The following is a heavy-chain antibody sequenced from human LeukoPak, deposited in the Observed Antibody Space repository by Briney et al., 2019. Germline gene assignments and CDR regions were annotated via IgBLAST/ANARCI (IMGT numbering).Heavy chain of an antibody. V-gene: IGHV3-30*02. CDR2: IRYDGSNK. J-gene: IGHJ4*02. CDR3: AKEGYIVVLPAAMGPYFDY. CDR1: GFIFSSYG. Sequence: GGSLRLPCAASGFIFSSYGMHWVRQAPGKGLEWVAFIRYDGSNKYYADSVKGRFTISRDNSKNTLYLQMNSLRAEDTAVYYCAKEGYIVVLPAAMGPYFDYWGQGTLVTVSS. D-gene: IGHD2-2*01.